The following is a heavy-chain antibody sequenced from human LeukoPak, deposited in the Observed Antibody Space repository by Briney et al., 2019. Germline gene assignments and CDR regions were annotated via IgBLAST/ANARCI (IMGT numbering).Heavy chain of an antibody. D-gene: IGHD3-10*01. J-gene: IGHJ4*02. CDR1: GFTFSSYA. Sequence: PGGSLRISCAASGFTFSSYAMSGVRQAPGKGLEWASAISGSGGSTYYADSVKGRFTISRDNSKNTLYLQMNSLRAEDTAVYYCAKDEMDYGSGSIFCWGQGTLVTVSS. CDR3: AKDEMDYGSGSIFC. CDR2: ISGSGGST. V-gene: IGHV3-23*01.